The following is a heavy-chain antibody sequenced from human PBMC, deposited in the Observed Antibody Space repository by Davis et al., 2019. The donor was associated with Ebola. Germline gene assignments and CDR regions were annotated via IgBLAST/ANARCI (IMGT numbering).Heavy chain of an antibody. Sequence: AASVKVSCKASGYTFTNYGITWVRQAPGQGLEWMGWINPHNGNTNYAQNVQGRVTMTTDTSTSTAYMEVGRLRSEDTAVYYCARATGYSRGPDYWGQGTLVTVSS. D-gene: IGHD4-11*01. CDR3: ARATGYSRGPDY. CDR1: GYTFTNYG. CDR2: INPHNGNT. J-gene: IGHJ4*02. V-gene: IGHV1-18*04.